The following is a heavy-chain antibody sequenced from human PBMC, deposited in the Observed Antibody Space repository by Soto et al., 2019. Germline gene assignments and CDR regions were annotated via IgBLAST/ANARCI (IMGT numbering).Heavy chain of an antibody. V-gene: IGHV3-30*18. J-gene: IGHJ4*02. CDR3: ANAKGAVAAKGGYFEY. Sequence: QVQLVESGGGVVQPGTSLRLSCAASGFTFSGYGMHWVRQAPGKGLEWVAVISYDARIRYYADSVKGRFTISRDNSKNTLYLQINSLRTEDTAVYYCANAKGAVAAKGGYFEYWGQGTLVTVSS. CDR2: ISYDARIR. CDR1: GFTFSGYG. D-gene: IGHD6-19*01.